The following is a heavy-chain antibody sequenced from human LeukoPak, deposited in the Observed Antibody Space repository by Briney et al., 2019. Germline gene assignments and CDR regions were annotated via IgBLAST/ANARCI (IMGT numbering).Heavy chain of an antibody. CDR1: GFTFSRYA. CDR3: ARQYSYGDYVLFY. V-gene: IGHV3-23*01. Sequence: GGSLRLSCAASGFTFSRYAMSWVRQAPGKGLEWVSTISGSGGSTYYADSVKGRFTISRDNSKNTLYLQMNSLRAEDTAVYYCARQYSYGDYVLFYWGQGTLVTVSS. D-gene: IGHD4-17*01. J-gene: IGHJ4*02. CDR2: ISGSGGST.